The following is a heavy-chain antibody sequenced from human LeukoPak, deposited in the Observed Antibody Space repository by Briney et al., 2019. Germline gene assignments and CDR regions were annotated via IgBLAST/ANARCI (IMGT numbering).Heavy chain of an antibody. CDR3: ARERFLEWAYVGSQTKNWFDP. Sequence: SETLSLTCTVSGGSISSSSYYWGWIRQPPGKGLEWIGSIYYSGSTYYNPSLKSRVTISVDTSKNQFSLKLSSVTAADTAVYYCARERFLEWAYVGSQTKNWFDPWGQGTLVTVSP. CDR2: IYYSGST. CDR1: GGSISSSSYY. D-gene: IGHD3-3*01. J-gene: IGHJ5*02. V-gene: IGHV4-39*07.